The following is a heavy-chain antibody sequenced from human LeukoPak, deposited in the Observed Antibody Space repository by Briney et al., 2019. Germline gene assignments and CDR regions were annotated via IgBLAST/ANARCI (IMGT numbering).Heavy chain of an antibody. J-gene: IGHJ6*02. D-gene: IGHD3-10*01. CDR1: GGSISSSSYY. CDR2: IYYSGST. Sequence: PSETLSLTCTVSGGSISSSSYYWGWIRQPPGKGLEWIGSIYYSGSTYYNPSLKSRVTISVDTSRNQFSLKLSSVTAADTAVYYCARGMVRGVIYCYYGMDVWGQGTTVTVSS. V-gene: IGHV4-39*01. CDR3: ARGMVRGVIYCYYGMDV.